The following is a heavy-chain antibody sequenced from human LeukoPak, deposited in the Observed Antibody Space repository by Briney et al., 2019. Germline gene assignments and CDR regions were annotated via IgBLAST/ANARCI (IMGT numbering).Heavy chain of an antibody. D-gene: IGHD6-19*01. CDR2: IYSGGST. J-gene: IGHJ4*02. V-gene: IGHV3-53*01. CDR3: AREGSGSAFGFDY. Sequence: PGGSLRLSCAASGFTFSSNYMSWVRQAPGKGLEWVSVIYSGGSTYYADSVKGRFTISRDNSKNTLYLQMNSLRAEDTAVYYCAREGSGSAFGFDYWGQGTLVTVSS. CDR1: GFTFSSNY.